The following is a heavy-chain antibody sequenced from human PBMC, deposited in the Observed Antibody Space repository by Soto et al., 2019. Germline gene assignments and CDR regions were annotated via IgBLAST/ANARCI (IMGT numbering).Heavy chain of an antibody. CDR3: ARGVLA. Sequence: SETLSLTCSVSGGSVNSGGYSWSWIRQPPGKGLEWIGFISPSGSPAYNPSLKSRVTISVDRSNNQISLELSSVTAADTAVYYCARGVLAWGPGTLVTVS. V-gene: IGHV4-30-2*01. CDR1: GGSVNSGGYS. J-gene: IGHJ5*02. CDR2: ISPSGSP. D-gene: IGHD2-8*01.